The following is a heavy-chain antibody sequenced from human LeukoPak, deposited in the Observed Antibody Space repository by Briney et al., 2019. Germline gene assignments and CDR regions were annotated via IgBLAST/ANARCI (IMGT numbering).Heavy chain of an antibody. CDR3: AKVHIFPYYYYYMDV. D-gene: IGHD3-3*02. V-gene: IGHV4-59*01. CDR2: IYSSGST. Sequence: SETLSLTCTVSGGSISSYYWTWIRQPPGKGLEWIGYIYSSGSTNYNPSLKSRVTISVDTSENQFSLKLSSVTAADTAVYYCAKVHIFPYYYYYMDVWGKGTTVTISS. CDR1: GGSISSYY. J-gene: IGHJ6*03.